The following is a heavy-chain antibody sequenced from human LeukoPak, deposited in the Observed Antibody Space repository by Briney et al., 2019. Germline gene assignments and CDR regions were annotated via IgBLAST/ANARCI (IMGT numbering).Heavy chain of an antibody. J-gene: IGHJ4*02. Sequence: GGSLRLSCVASGFTFNSYCLNWVRQAPGKGLEWVSYISSSGLTIYYADSVKGRFTVSRDNAKNSLDLQMNSLRAEDTAVDYCARLPSYNYDSSGFRDYWGQGTLVTVSS. CDR2: ISSSGLTI. CDR1: GFTFNSYC. CDR3: ARLPSYNYDSSGFRDY. V-gene: IGHV3-48*04. D-gene: IGHD3-22*01.